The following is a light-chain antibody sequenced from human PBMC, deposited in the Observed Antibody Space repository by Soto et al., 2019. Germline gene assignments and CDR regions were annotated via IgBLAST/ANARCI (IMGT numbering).Light chain of an antibody. CDR3: QKYNSAPWT. CDR1: QGISNY. CDR2: AAS. V-gene: IGKV1-27*01. J-gene: IGKJ1*01. Sequence: DIQITPFPSSPAAFLGGRVTITFRASQGISNYLAWYQQKPGKVPKLLIYAASTLQSGVPSRFSGSGSGTDFTLTISSLQPEDVATYYCQKYNSAPWTFGQGTKGDIK.